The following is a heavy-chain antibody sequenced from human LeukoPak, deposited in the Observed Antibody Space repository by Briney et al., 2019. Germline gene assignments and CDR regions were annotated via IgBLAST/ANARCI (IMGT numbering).Heavy chain of an antibody. CDR3: ARHSDPYYDILTGYYSGLSVGD. CDR1: GGSISSYY. Sequence: SETLSLTCTVSGGSISSYYWSWIRQPPGKGLEWIGYIYYSDSTNYNPSLKSRVTISVDTSKNQFSLKLSSVTAADTAGYYCARHSDPYYDILTGYYSGLSVGDWGQGTLVTVSS. CDR2: IYYSDST. J-gene: IGHJ4*02. V-gene: IGHV4-59*08. D-gene: IGHD3-9*01.